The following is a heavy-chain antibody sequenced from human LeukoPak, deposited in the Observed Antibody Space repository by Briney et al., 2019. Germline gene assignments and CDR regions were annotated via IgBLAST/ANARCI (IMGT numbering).Heavy chain of an antibody. CDR2: LFHSGTR. CDR3: ARRRGWNQQLVYFDY. V-gene: IGHV4-59*08. D-gene: IGHD6-13*01. J-gene: IGHJ4*02. Sequence: PSETLSLTCTVSGGSITSYYWSWIRQPPGKGLEWIGYLFHSGTRRYNPSLKSRVTISADTTKNHIFLTLNSTTAADTAVYYGARRRGWNQQLVYFDYWGQGTLATVSS. CDR1: GGSITSYY.